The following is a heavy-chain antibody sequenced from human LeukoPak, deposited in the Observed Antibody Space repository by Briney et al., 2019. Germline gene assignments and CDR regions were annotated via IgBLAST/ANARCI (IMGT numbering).Heavy chain of an antibody. Sequence: ASVKVSCKASGYTFTGYYMHWVRQAPGQGLEWMGWINPNSGGTNYAQKFQGRVTMTRDTSISTAYMELSRPRSDDTAVYYCARLEYCTNGVCYTIDYWGQGTLVTVSS. CDR1: GYTFTGYY. D-gene: IGHD2-8*01. CDR3: ARLEYCTNGVCYTIDY. CDR2: INPNSGGT. J-gene: IGHJ4*02. V-gene: IGHV1-2*02.